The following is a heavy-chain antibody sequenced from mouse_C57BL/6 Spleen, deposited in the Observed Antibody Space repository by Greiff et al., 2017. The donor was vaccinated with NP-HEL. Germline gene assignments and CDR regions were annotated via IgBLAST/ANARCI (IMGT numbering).Heavy chain of an antibody. CDR3: ARRGEYDYDNWYFDV. Sequence: LEWVAYISSGSSTIYYADTVKGRFTISRDNAKNTLFLQMTSLRSEDTAMYYCARRGEYDYDNWYFDVWGTGTTVTVSS. V-gene: IGHV5-17*01. J-gene: IGHJ1*03. D-gene: IGHD2-4*01. CDR2: ISSGSSTI.